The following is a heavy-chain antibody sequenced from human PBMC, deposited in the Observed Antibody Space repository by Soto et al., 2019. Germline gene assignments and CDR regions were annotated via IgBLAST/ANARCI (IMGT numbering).Heavy chain of an antibody. CDR3: AKDPGQPNEETIFGVVRFPYYSYFGMDV. V-gene: IGHV1-18*01. J-gene: IGHJ6*04. Sequence: ASVKVSCKASGYTFTSYGISWVRQAPGQGLEWMGWISAYNGNTNYAQKLQGRVTMTTDTSTSTAYMELRSLRSDDTAVYYCAKDPGQPNEETIFGVVRFPYYSYFGMDVWGKGTTVTVSS. CDR1: GYTFTSYG. D-gene: IGHD3-3*01. CDR2: ISAYNGNT.